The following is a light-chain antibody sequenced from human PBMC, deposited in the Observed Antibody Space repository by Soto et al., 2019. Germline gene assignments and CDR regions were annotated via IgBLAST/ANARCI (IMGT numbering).Light chain of an antibody. Sequence: EIVLTQSPGTLSLSPGESATLSCRASQSVNSRFLAWYQHKPGQAPRLLIYAASTRATGIPDRFSGSASGTDFTLTICRLEPEDFAVYYCQQYGVSPPNTFGQGTKLEIK. CDR2: AAS. CDR3: QQYGVSPPNT. CDR1: QSVNSRF. J-gene: IGKJ2*01. V-gene: IGKV3-20*01.